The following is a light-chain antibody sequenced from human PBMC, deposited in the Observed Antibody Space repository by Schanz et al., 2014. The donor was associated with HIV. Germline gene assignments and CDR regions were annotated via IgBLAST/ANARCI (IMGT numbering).Light chain of an antibody. V-gene: IGLV3-21*01. CDR2: YDD. Sequence: SYELTQPPSVSVAPGETARIPCGGNNLGSKSVHWYQQKPGQAPVLVIFYDDDRPSGIPERFSGSNVGNTATLTIGWVEAGDEADYYCQVWESSTDMVFGGGTKLTVL. J-gene: IGLJ2*01. CDR3: QVWESSTDMV. CDR1: NLGSKS.